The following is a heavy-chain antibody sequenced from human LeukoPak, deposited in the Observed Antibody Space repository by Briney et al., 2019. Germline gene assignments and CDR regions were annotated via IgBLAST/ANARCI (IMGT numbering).Heavy chain of an antibody. CDR2: IGAGGTFT. CDR1: GFTFSSYA. Sequence: GGSLRLSCTASGFTFSSYAMNWVRQAPGEGLEWVSGIGAGGTFTYYADSVKGRFTISRDNSRNTLYLQMNSLRAYDSPVYNCAKDRDYTTYGYYFDYWGQGTLVTVSS. CDR3: AKDRDYTTYGYYFDY. J-gene: IGHJ4*02. D-gene: IGHD4-11*01. V-gene: IGHV3-23*01.